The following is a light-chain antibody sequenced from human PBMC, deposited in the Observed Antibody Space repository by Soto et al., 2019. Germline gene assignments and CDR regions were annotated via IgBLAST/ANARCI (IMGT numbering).Light chain of an antibody. CDR3: ETWDSNIWV. CDR2: LEGSGSY. Sequence: QSVLTQSSSASAALGSSVKRTCTLSSGHSSYIISWHQQQPGKAPRYLMKLEGSGSYNKGSGLPDRFSGSSAGADRYLTIPHLQFADEADYYCETWDSNIWVFGGGTKLTV. J-gene: IGLJ3*02. V-gene: IGLV4-60*02. CDR1: SGHSSYI.